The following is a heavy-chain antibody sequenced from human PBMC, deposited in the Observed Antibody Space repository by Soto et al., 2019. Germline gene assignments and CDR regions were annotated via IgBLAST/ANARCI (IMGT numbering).Heavy chain of an antibody. CDR3: ARKVLGSTSRPDWWYYDL. J-gene: IGHJ2*01. Sequence: EVQLLESGGGLVQPGGSLRLSCVGSGFTFINYAMNWVRQTPGKGLEWVSTISGGGDRAFDADTVKGRFTISRDNCKNTMKWPMNSLRADDTAVYYCARKVLGSTSRPDWWYYDLWGRGTLVTVSS. CDR2: ISGGGDRA. CDR1: GFTFINYA. V-gene: IGHV3-23*01. D-gene: IGHD2-2*01.